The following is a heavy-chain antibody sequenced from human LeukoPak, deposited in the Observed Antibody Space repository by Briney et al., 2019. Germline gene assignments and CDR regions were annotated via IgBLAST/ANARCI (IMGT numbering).Heavy chain of an antibody. J-gene: IGHJ4*02. CDR3: ASATHEDRSGYDCGLVDY. CDR1: GGSFSGYY. V-gene: IGHV4-34*01. Sequence: SETLSLTCAVYGGSFSGYYWSWIRQPPGKGLEWIGEINHSGSTNYNPSLKSRVTISVDTSKNQFSLKLSSVTAADTAVYYCASATHEDRSGYDCGLVDYWGQGTLVTVSS. D-gene: IGHD5-12*01. CDR2: INHSGST.